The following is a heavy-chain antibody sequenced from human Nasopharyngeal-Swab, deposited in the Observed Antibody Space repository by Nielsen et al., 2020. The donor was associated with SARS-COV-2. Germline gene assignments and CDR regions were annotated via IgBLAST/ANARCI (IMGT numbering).Heavy chain of an antibody. CDR2: ISSSSSTI. J-gene: IGHJ5*02. D-gene: IGHD3-22*01. CDR3: ARGGYYDNWFDP. V-gene: IGHV3-48*01. CDR1: GFTFSSYS. Sequence: GGSLRLSCAASGFTFSSYSRNWVRRAPGKGLEWVSYISSSSSTICYADSVKGRFTISRDNAKNSLYLQMNSLRGEDTAVYYCARGGYYDNWFDPWGQETLVTVSS.